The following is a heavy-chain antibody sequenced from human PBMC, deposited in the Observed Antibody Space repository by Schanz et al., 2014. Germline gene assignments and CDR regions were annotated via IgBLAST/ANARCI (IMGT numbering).Heavy chain of an antibody. CDR2: VSSRSDEI. J-gene: IGHJ3*02. D-gene: IGHD4-17*01. Sequence: VQLLESGGGLVKPGGSLRLSCAASGFVFGDYYMTWIRQAPGKGLEWVAAVSSRSDEIKYADSVRGRFTISRDNAKNSLYLQMNGLRAEDTAVYYCARKMKLGVYGGKGHDSLDIWGQGTMVTVSS. CDR3: ARKMKLGVYGGKGHDSLDI. V-gene: IGHV3-11*03. CDR1: GFVFGDYY.